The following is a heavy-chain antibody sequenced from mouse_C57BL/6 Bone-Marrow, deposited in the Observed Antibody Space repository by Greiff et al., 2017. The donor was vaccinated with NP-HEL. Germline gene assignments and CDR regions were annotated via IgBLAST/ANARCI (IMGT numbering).Heavy chain of an antibody. J-gene: IGHJ4*01. Sequence: QVQLQQSGAELVKPGASVKLSCKASGYTFTSYWMHWVKQRPGRGLEWIGRIDPNSGGTKYNEKFKSKATLTVDKPSSTAYMQLSSLTSEDSAVYYCARWGTLYGNLRFFYAMDYWGQGTSVTVSS. CDR1: GYTFTSYW. D-gene: IGHD2-1*01. CDR3: ARWGTLYGNLRFFYAMDY. V-gene: IGHV1-72*01. CDR2: IDPNSGGT.